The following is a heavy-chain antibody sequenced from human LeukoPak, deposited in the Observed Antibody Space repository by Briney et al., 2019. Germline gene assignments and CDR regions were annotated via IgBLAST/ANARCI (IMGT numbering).Heavy chain of an antibody. V-gene: IGHV3-48*03. CDR3: ARDSYYDFWSGLDY. Sequence: GGSLRLSCAASGFTFSGHEMNWVRQAPGKGLEWVSYITSSGSTIYYGDSVKGRFTISRDNAKNSLYLQMNSLRAEDTAVYYRARDSYYDFWSGLDYWGQGTLVTVSS. CDR1: GFTFSGHE. D-gene: IGHD3-3*01. CDR2: ITSSGSTI. J-gene: IGHJ4*02.